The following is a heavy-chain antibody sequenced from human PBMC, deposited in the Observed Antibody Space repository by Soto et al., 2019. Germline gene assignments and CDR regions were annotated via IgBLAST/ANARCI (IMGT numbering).Heavy chain of an antibody. CDR2: ISGSGGST. J-gene: IGHJ1*01. D-gene: IGHD1-26*01. CDR1: GFTFSSYA. Sequence: ASVKVSCAASGFTFSSYAMSWVRQAPGKGLEWVSAISGSGGSTYYADSVKGRFTISRDNSKNTLYLQMNSLRAEDTAVYYCAKALRYSGSYYFSEYFQHWGQGTLVTVSS. CDR3: AKALRYSGSYYFSEYFQH. V-gene: IGHV3-23*01.